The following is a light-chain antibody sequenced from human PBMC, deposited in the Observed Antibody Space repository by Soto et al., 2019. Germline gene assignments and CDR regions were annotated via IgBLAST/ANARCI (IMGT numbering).Light chain of an antibody. Sequence: QSVLTQPASVSGSPGQSITISCTGTSSDVGGYNYVSWYQQYPGKVPKLIIYDVSQRPSGVPDRFSASKSDNTASLTISGLQAEDEADYYCCSYAGSSTLFGGGTKVTVL. CDR3: CSYAGSSTL. V-gene: IGLV2-11*01. J-gene: IGLJ2*01. CDR2: DVS. CDR1: SSDVGGYNY.